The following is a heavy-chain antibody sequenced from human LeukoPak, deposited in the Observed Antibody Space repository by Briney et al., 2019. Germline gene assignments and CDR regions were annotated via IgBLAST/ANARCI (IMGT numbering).Heavy chain of an antibody. CDR1: GGSFSGYY. J-gene: IGHJ5*02. CDR3: ASHTGYCTNGVCYTPRNWFDP. V-gene: IGHV4-34*01. D-gene: IGHD2-8*01. CDR2: INHSGST. Sequence: PSETLSLTCAVYGGSFSGYYWSWIRQPPGKGLEWIGEINHSGSTNYNPSLKSRVTISVDTSKNQFSLKLGSVTAADTAVYYCASHTGYCTNGVCYTPRNWFDPWGQGTLVTVSS.